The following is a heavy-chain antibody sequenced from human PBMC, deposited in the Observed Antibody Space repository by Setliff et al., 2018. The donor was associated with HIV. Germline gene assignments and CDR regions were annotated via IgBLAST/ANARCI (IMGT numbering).Heavy chain of an antibody. V-gene: IGHV4-61*02. CDR1: GGSISSGSYY. CDR3: ARHRDPPGSRWIYYYYYMDL. CDR2: IFASGHT. J-gene: IGHJ6*03. D-gene: IGHD6-13*01. Sequence: SETLSLTCTVSGGSISSGSYYWSWMRQPAGKGLEWIGRIFASGHTNYNPSLKSRVSISVDTSKNQFSLKLSSVTAADTAVYYCARHRDPPGSRWIYYYYYMDLWGEGTTVTVSS.